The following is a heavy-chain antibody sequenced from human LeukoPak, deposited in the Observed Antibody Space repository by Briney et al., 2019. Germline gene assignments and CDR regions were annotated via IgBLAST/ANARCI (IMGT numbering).Heavy chain of an antibody. CDR2: IGRSENTI. CDR3: ARIWIAAAGTPYYYYGMDV. CDR1: GFIFSDYY. V-gene: IGHV3-11*01. J-gene: IGHJ6*02. D-gene: IGHD6-13*01. Sequence: GGSLRLSCAASGFIFSDYYMSWIRQAPGKGLEWVSYIGRSENTIYYADSVKGRFTISRDDAKNSLYLQMNSLRAEDTALYYCARIWIAAAGTPYYYYGMDVWGQGTTVTVSS.